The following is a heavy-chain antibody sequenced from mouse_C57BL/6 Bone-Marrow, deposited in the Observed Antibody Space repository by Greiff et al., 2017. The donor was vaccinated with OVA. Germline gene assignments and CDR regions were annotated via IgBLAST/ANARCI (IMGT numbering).Heavy chain of an antibody. CDR1: GYTFTDYN. CDR2: INPNNGGT. CDR3: ARPTLLWYPWCAD. V-gene: IGHV1-22*01. J-gene: IGHJ3*01. D-gene: IGHD2-1*01. Sequence: EVKLQQSGPELVKPGASVKMSCKASGYTFTDYNMHWVKQSHGKSLEWIGYINPNNGGTSYNQKFKGKATLTVNKSSSTANMALRSLTSEDSADYYCARPTLLWYPWCADWGQGTLVTVSA.